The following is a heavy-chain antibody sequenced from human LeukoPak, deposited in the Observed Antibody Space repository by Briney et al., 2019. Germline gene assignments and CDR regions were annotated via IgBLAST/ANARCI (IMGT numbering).Heavy chain of an antibody. CDR3: ARRKSVDPDSYYYYGMDV. J-gene: IGHJ6*02. Sequence: SETLSLTCTVSGGSISSSSDYWGWIRQPPGKGLEWIGSIYYSGSTYYNPSLKSRVTISVDTSKNQFSLKLSSVTAADTAVYYCARRKSVDPDSYYYYGMDVWGQGTTVTVSS. D-gene: IGHD1-14*01. CDR1: GGSISSSSDY. V-gene: IGHV4-39*01. CDR2: IYYSGST.